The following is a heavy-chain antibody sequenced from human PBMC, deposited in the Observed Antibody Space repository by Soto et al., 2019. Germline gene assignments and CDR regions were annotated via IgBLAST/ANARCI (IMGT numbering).Heavy chain of an antibody. J-gene: IGHJ5*02. V-gene: IGHV3-11*01. Sequence: QLVESGGGLVKPGGSLRLSCTASGFIFSDFYMAWIRQAPGKGLEWVSYISSDGSATYKDSVKGRFTVSRDNAKDSLYLQMISLRDEDTAVYYCVRDRDRRWFDPWGQGTLVTVSS. CDR2: ISSDGSAT. CDR1: GFIFSDFY. D-gene: IGHD3-10*01. CDR3: VRDRDRRWFDP.